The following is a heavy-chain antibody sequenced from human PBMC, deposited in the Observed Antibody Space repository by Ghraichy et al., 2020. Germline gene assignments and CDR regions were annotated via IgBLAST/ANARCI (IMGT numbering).Heavy chain of an antibody. V-gene: IGHV4-61*01. J-gene: IGHJ6*02. CDR1: GGSVSSGSYY. CDR2: IYYSGST. CDR3: ARDRGGVVVPAARHYYYYGMDV. Sequence: SETRSLTCTVSGGSVSSGSYYWSWIRQPPGKVLEWIGYIYYSGSTNYNPSLKSRVTISVDTSKNQFSLKLSSVTAADTAVYYCARDRGGVVVPAARHYYYYGMDVWGQGTTVTVSS. D-gene: IGHD2-2*01.